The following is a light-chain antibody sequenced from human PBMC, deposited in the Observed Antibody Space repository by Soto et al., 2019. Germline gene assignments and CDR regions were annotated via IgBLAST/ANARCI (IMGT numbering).Light chain of an antibody. Sequence: DIVMTQTPLSLPVTLGQPASISCRSSQSLVHSDGDTYLSWLQQRPGQPPRLLIYKISNRFSGVPDRFSGSGAETDFTLKTSRVEHQDVPVSYCMQATKLRTVGQGTKVDSK. V-gene: IGKV2-24*01. CDR2: KIS. J-gene: IGKJ1*01. CDR1: QSLVHSDGDTY. CDR3: MQATKLRT.